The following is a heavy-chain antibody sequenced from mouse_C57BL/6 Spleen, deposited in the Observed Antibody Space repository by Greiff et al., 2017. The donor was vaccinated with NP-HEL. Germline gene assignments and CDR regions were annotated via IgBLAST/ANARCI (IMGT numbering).Heavy chain of an antibody. CDR1: GYAFSSSW. CDR2: IYPGDGDT. CDR3: ARDYYGSSCSFDD. J-gene: IGHJ2*01. Sequence: QVQLKQSGPELVKPGASVKISCKASGYAFSSSWMNWVKQRPGKGLEWIGRIYPGDGDTNYNGKFKGKATLTADKSSSTAYMQLSSLTSEGSAVYYGARDYYGSSCSFDDWGQGTTLTVSS. D-gene: IGHD1-1*01. V-gene: IGHV1-82*01.